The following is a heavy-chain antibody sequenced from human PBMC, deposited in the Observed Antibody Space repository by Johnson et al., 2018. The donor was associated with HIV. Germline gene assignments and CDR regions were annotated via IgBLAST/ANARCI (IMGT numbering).Heavy chain of an antibody. V-gene: IGHV3-20*04. CDR2: INWNGGST. CDR1: GFTFSDYY. D-gene: IGHD3-22*01. J-gene: IGHJ3*02. CDR3: ARSVGYYDSSGYYYVDAFDN. Sequence: EQLVESGGGLVKPGGSLRLSCAASGFTFSDYYMSWIRQAPGKGLEWVSGINWNGGSTGYADSVKGRFTISSDNAKNSLYLQMNSLRAEDTALYYCARSVGYYDSSGYYYVDAFDNWGQGTMVTVSS.